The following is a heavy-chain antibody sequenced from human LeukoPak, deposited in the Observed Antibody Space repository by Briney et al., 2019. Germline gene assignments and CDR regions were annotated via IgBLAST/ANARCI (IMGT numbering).Heavy chain of an antibody. CDR1: GGSITSGDYY. V-gene: IGHV4-30-4*08. J-gene: IGHJ5*02. D-gene: IGHD3-9*01. CDR2: TFYSGST. Sequence: PSETLSLTCTVSGGSITSGDYYWSWIRQSPGRGLEWIGYTFYSGSTYYNPSLKSRVSISVDTSKNQFSLKLSSVTAADTAVYYCASRVLRYFDWLFDPWGQGTLVTVSS. CDR3: ASRVLRYFDWLFDP.